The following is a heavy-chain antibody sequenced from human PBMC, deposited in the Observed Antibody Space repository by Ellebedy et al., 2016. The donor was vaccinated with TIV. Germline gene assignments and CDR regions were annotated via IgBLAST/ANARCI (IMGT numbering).Heavy chain of an antibody. CDR1: GFSFSSYA. J-gene: IGHJ4*02. CDR3: AKLGARWPPAPARFDN. D-gene: IGHD5-24*01. V-gene: IGHV3-23*01. CDR2: IIGSGGSK. Sequence: GESLKISCAASGFSFSSYAMSWVRQAPGKGLALDSSIIGSGGSKYYADSVKGRFTISRDISKNTLFLQMSSLRGEDTAIYYCAKLGARWPPAPARFDNWGQGALVTVSS.